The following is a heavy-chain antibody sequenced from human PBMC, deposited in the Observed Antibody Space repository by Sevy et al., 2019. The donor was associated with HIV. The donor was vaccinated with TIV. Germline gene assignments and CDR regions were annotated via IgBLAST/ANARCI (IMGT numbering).Heavy chain of an antibody. CDR3: ARHQPDGLSTLFFDY. CDR2: FYDSGST. Sequence: SETLSLTCAVSGYSISSGYYWGWIRQPPGKGLEWIGSFYDSGSTYYNPSLKSRVTISVDTSKNQFSLKLSSVTAADTAMYYCARHQPDGLSTLFFDYWGQGTLVTVSS. CDR1: GYSISSGYY. J-gene: IGHJ4*02. V-gene: IGHV4-38-2*01.